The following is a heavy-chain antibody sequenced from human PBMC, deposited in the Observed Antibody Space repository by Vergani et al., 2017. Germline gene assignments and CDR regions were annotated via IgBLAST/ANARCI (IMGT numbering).Heavy chain of an antibody. Sequence: VQLLESGGGVVQPGRSLRLSCAASGFTFSSYGMHWVRQAPGKGLEWVALISYDGSNKYYADSVKGRFTISRDNSKNTLYLQMNSLRAEDTAMYYCAKELSGSYGDWGQGTLVTVSS. V-gene: IGHV3-30*18. CDR2: ISYDGSNK. D-gene: IGHD1-26*01. CDR1: GFTFSSYG. CDR3: AKELSGSYGD. J-gene: IGHJ4*02.